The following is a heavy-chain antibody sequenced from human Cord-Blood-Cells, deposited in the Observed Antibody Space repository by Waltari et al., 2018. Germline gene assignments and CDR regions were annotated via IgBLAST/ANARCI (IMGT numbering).Heavy chain of an antibody. J-gene: IGHJ3*02. CDR2: IRYDGSNK. Sequence: QVQLVESGGGVVQPGGSLRLSCAASGFTFSSYGMHWVRRAPGKGLGVVEFIRYDGSNKYYAGSVKGRFTISRDNSKNTLYLQMNSLGAEDTAVYYCAKVPVSPVDAFDIWGQGTMVTVSS. CDR3: AKVPVSPVDAFDI. V-gene: IGHV3-30*02. CDR1: GFTFSSYG.